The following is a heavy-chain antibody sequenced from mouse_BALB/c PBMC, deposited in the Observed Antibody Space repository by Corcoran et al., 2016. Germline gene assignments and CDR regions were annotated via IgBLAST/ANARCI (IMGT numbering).Heavy chain of an antibody. V-gene: IGHV1-34*02. CDR3: ARSFWFAY. Sequence: EVQLQQSGPELVKPGASVKMSCKASGYSFSDYYMHWVKRSHVMSLEWIGRINPYNGATSYNQNFKDKANLTVDKSSSTTYMELHSLTSEDSAVYSCARSFWFAYWRQGTLVTVSA. CDR1: GYSFSDYY. CDR2: INPYNGAT. J-gene: IGHJ3*01.